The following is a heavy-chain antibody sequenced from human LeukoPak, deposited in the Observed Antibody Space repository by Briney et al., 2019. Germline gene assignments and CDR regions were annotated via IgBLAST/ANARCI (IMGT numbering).Heavy chain of an antibody. D-gene: IGHD3-10*01. CDR3: AKAELGYFQH. J-gene: IGHJ1*01. V-gene: IGHV3-23*01. Sequence: GGSLRLSCAASGFPFSSYAMSWVRQAPGKGLEWVSTISNSDDSTYYVDSVKGRFTISRDNSKNTLYLQMNSLRAEDTAVYYCAKAELGYFQHWGQGTLVTVSS. CDR2: ISNSDDST. CDR1: GFPFSSYA.